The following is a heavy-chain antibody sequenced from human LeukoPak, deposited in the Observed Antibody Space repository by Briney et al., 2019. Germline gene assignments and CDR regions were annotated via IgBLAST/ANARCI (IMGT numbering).Heavy chain of an antibody. J-gene: IGHJ4*02. CDR1: GGSFSGYY. CDR2: INHSGST. V-gene: IGHV4-34*01. CDR3: ARGGGDYGYYFDY. D-gene: IGHD2-21*02. Sequence: SETLSLTCAVYGGSFSGYYWSWIRQPPGKGLEWIGEINHSGSTNSDPSLKSRVTISVDTSKNQVSLKLNSVTAADTAVYYCARGGGDYGYYFDYWGQGTLVTVSS.